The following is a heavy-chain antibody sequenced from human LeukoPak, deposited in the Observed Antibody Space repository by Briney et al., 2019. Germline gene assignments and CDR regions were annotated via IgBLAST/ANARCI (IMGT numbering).Heavy chain of an antibody. V-gene: IGHV4-30-2*01. D-gene: IGHD6-13*01. Sequence: PSQTLSLTCTVSGGSISSGGYYWSWIRQPPGKGLEWIGYIYHSGSTYYNPSLKSRVTISVDRSKNQFSLKLSSVTAADTAVYYCAREEAAAGTGFDYWGQGTLVIVSS. CDR1: GGSISSGGYY. CDR3: AREEAAAGTGFDY. J-gene: IGHJ4*02. CDR2: IYHSGST.